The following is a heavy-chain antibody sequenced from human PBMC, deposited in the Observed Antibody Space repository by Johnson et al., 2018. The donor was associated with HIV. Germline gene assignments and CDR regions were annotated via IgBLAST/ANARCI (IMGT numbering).Heavy chain of an antibody. CDR3: VRAVYSSSSACAFDI. CDR2: INSFGSST. V-gene: IGHV3-74*01. Sequence: VQLVESGGGLVQPGGSLRLSCAASGFTYDMYWMHWVRQAPGKGLVWVSRINSFGSSTNYADFVKGRFTISRDNAKNTLYLQMNSLRAEDTAVYYFVRAVYSSSSACAFDIWGQGTMVTVSS. J-gene: IGHJ3*02. CDR1: GFTYDMYW. D-gene: IGHD6-6*01.